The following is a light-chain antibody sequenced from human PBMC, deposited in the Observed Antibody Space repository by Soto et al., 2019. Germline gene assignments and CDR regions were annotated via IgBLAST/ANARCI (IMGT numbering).Light chain of an antibody. CDR1: SSDVGGYSY. V-gene: IGLV2-8*01. J-gene: IGLJ2*01. Sequence: QSVLTQPPSASGSPGQSVAISCTGTSSDVGGYSYVSWYQQHPGKVPKLMIYEVSKRPSGVPDRFSGSKSGNTASLTVSGLQAEDEADYYCSSYARNRDVLFGGGTKLTVL. CDR3: SSYARNRDVL. CDR2: EVS.